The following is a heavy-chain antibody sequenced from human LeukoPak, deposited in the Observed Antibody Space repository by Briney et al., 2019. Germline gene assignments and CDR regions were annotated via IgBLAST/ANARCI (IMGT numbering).Heavy chain of an antibody. J-gene: IGHJ5*02. Sequence: GGSLRLSCAASGFTFSSYSMTWVRQAPGKGLEWVSSISTSSSYIYYADSLKGRFTISRDNAKNSLFLQMNSLRAEDTAVYYCARGGSGWYVSYNWFDPWGQGTLVTVSS. V-gene: IGHV3-21*01. D-gene: IGHD6-19*01. CDR3: ARGGSGWYVSYNWFDP. CDR1: GFTFSSYS. CDR2: ISTSSSYI.